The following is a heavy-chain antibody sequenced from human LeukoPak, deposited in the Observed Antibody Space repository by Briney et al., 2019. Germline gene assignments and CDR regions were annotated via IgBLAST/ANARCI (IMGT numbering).Heavy chain of an antibody. CDR2: ISYDGSNK. CDR3: ARGRGIQLWLVPTDY. J-gene: IGHJ4*02. D-gene: IGHD5-18*01. Sequence: HSGGSLRPSCPASGFTFISDAMHSARQAPGKGLEWVAVISYDGSNKYYADSVKGRFTTSRDNSKNTLYLQMNSMRAEDTAVYYPARGRGIQLWLVPTDYWGQGTLVTVSP. CDR1: GFTFISDA. V-gene: IGHV3-30-3*01.